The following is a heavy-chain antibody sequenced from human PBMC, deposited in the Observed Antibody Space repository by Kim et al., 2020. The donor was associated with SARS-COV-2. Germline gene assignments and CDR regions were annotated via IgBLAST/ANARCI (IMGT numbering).Heavy chain of an antibody. V-gene: IGHV1-24*01. CDR2: FDPEDGET. Sequence: ASVKVSCKVSGYTLTELSMHWVRQAPGKGLEWMGGFDPEDGETIYAQKFQGRVTMTEDTSTDTAYMELSSLRSEDTAVYHCATLRQYSSSWYEYYYYGMDVWGQGTTVTVSS. CDR3: ATLRQYSSSWYEYYYYGMDV. J-gene: IGHJ6*02. CDR1: GYTLTELS. D-gene: IGHD6-13*01.